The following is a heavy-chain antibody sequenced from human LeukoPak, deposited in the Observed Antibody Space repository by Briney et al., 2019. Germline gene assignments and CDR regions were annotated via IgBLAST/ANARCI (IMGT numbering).Heavy chain of an antibody. V-gene: IGHV3-48*03. CDR1: GFTFSSYE. CDR2: FSSSGSTI. Sequence: GGSLRLSCAASGFTFSSYEMNWVRQAPGKGLEWVSYFSSSGSTIYYADSVKGRFTISRDNAKNLLYLQMNSLRAEDKAVYYCAELGITMIGGVWGKGTTVTISS. J-gene: IGHJ6*04. D-gene: IGHD3-10*02. CDR3: AELGITMIGGV.